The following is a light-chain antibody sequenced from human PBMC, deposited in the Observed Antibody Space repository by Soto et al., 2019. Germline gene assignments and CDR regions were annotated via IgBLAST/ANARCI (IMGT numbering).Light chain of an antibody. CDR2: EVS. J-gene: IGLJ1*01. CDR3: SSYTSSSRYV. Sequence: HSVLTQRASVSGSPGQSITICCTGTSSDVGGYNYVSWYQQHPGKAPKLMIYEVSNRPSGVSNRFSGSKSGNTGSLTISGLHAEDEADYYCSSYTSSSRYVCGTGTKVTVL. V-gene: IGLV2-14*01. CDR1: SSDVGGYNY.